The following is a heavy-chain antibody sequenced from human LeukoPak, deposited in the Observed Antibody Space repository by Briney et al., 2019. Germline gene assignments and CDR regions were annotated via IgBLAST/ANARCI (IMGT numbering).Heavy chain of an antibody. J-gene: IGHJ6*03. CDR2: ISWSSGSI. Sequence: GGSLRLSCAASGFTFDDYAMHWVRQAPGKGLEWVSGISWSSGSIGYADSVKGRFTISRDNAKNSLYLQMNSLRAEDTALYYCAKGSGSYRTLYYYYYTDVWGKGTTVTVSS. CDR3: AKGSGSYRTLYYYYYTDV. CDR1: GFTFDDYA. V-gene: IGHV3-9*01. D-gene: IGHD1-26*01.